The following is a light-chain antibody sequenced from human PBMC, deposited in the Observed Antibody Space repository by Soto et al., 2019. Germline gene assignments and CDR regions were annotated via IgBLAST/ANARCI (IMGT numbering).Light chain of an antibody. CDR1: SSDVGAYNY. J-gene: IGLJ1*01. CDR3: SSYTLSSTYV. V-gene: IGLV2-14*01. Sequence: SVLTQPASVSGTPGQSIAISCTGTSSDVGAYNYVSWYQQYPGKAPKLVIYDVTNRPSGVSNRFSGSKSGSTASLTISGLQAEDEADYYCSSYTLSSTYVFGTGTKVTVL. CDR2: DVT.